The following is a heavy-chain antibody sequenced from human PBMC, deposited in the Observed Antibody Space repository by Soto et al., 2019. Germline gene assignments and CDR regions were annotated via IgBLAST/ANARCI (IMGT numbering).Heavy chain of an antibody. CDR2: IWSDGSNK. J-gene: IGHJ4*02. Sequence: QVQLVESGGGVVQPGRSLRLSCAVSGFTFSSYGMHWVRQAPGKGLEWVAIIWSDGSNKYYADSVKGRFTIDRDNSENTLYLQMNSLRAEDTAVCYCARDRQDTSGYYSYYFDYWGQGTLVTVSS. CDR3: ARDRQDTSGYYSYYFDY. D-gene: IGHD3-22*01. CDR1: GFTFSSYG. V-gene: IGHV3-33*01.